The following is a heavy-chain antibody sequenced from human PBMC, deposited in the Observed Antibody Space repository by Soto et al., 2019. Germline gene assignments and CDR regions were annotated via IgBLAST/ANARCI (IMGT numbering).Heavy chain of an antibody. Sequence: SETLSLTCTVSGGSISTSAHYWDWVRQPPGKGLEWIGSVYYSGSTFYSPSLKSRVSIAIDTSKNQFFLRLNSVTAAETAVYYCARRRGTGLDYWGQGTLVTVSS. V-gene: IGHV4-39*01. CDR2: VYYSGST. D-gene: IGHD3-10*01. CDR1: GGSISTSAHY. CDR3: ARRRGTGLDY. J-gene: IGHJ4*02.